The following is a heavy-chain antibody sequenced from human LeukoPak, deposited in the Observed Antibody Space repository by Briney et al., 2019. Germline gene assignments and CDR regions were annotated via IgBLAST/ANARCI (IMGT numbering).Heavy chain of an antibody. D-gene: IGHD3-9*01. CDR3: ARLQGGTDWYYFDY. V-gene: IGHV3-21*01. CDR1: GFTFDAYT. CDR2: ISTSSSYI. Sequence: GDSLRLSCAASGFTFDAYTMIWVRQAPGKGLEWVSSISTSSSYIYYADSLKGRFTISRDNAKKSLYLQMNSLRAEDTAVYYCARLQGGTDWYYFDYWGHGTLVTVSS. J-gene: IGHJ4*01.